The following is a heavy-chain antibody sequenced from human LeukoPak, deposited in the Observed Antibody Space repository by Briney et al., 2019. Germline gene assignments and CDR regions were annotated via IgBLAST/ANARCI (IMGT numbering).Heavy chain of an antibody. Sequence: PGRSLRLSCAASGFTFTTYGMHCVRQAPGKGLEWAAVISYDGSNKDYADSVKGRFTISRDNSKNTLYLQMNSLRAEDTAVYYCAKAMTTVTTPSTADDYWGQGTLVTVSS. CDR2: ISYDGSNK. V-gene: IGHV3-30*18. CDR1: GFTFTTYG. D-gene: IGHD4-17*01. CDR3: AKAMTTVTTPSTADDY. J-gene: IGHJ4*02.